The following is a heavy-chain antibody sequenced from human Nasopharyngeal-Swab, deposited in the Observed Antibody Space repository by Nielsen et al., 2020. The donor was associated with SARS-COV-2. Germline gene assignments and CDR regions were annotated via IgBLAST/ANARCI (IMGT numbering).Heavy chain of an antibody. CDR3: AREVALYGMDV. CDR2: IWYDGSNK. CDR1: GFTFSSYG. Sequence: GESLKISCAASGFTFSSYGMHWVRQAPGKGLEWVAVIWYDGSNKYYADSVKGRFTISRDSSKNTLYLQMNSLRAEDTAVYYCAREVALYGMDVWGQGTTVTVSS. V-gene: IGHV3-33*01. D-gene: IGHD2-15*01. J-gene: IGHJ6*02.